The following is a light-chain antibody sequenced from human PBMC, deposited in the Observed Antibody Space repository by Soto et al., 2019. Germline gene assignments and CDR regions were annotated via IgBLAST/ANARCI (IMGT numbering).Light chain of an antibody. CDR3: HQYINWPVGT. V-gene: IGKV3-15*01. Sequence: EIVMTQSPATLSVSPGERVTLSCRASQSVISSLAWYQQKPGQAPRLLIFGASTRATGIPDRFSGSGSGTEFTLTISSLQSEDFAVYYCHQYINWPVGTFGQGTKVDIK. J-gene: IGKJ1*01. CDR1: QSVISS. CDR2: GAS.